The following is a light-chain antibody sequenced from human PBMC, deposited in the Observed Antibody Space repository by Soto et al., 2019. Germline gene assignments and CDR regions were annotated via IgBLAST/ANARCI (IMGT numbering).Light chain of an antibody. CDR2: DAS. J-gene: IGKJ3*01. V-gene: IGKV3-11*01. CDR1: QSVSSY. CDR3: QQRAKWPPGFT. Sequence: EIVLTQSPATLSLSPGDRATLSCRASQSVSSYLAWYQQKPGQAPRLLIYDASNRATGIPARFSGSGSGTDFTLTISSLEPDDFAVYYCQQRAKWPPGFTFGPGTKVDFK.